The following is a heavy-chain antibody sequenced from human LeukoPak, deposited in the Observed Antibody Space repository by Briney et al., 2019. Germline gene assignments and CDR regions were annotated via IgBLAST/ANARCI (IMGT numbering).Heavy chain of an antibody. V-gene: IGHV4-59*01. CDR3: ARETYGDYGVGMDV. J-gene: IGHJ6*04. CDR1: GGSIISYY. CDR2: IYYSGST. D-gene: IGHD4-17*01. Sequence: PSETLSLTCTVSGGSIISYYWSWIRQPPGKGLEWIGYIYYSGSTNYNPSLKSRVTISVDTSKNQFSLKLSSVTAADTAVYYCARETYGDYGVGMDVWGKGTTVTVSS.